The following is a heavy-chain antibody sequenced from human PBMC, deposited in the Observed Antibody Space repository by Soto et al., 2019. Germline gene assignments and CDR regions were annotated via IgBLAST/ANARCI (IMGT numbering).Heavy chain of an antibody. CDR1: GDSIRSSSY. CDR2: IYSTGNT. Sequence: QLQLLESGPGLVKPSETLSLTCTVSGDSIRSSSYWGWIRQPPGKGLEWIGSIYSTGNTYYNPSLNSQVTISVDTSKNQFSLNVISVTAADTAVYYCRSSSRYSTDVWGQGTTVTLSS. V-gene: IGHV4-39*01. D-gene: IGHD6-13*01. CDR3: RSSSRYSTDV. J-gene: IGHJ6*02.